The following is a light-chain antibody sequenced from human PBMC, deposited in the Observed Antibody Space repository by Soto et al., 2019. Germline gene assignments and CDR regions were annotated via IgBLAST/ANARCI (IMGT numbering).Light chain of an antibody. Sequence: DIQMTQSPSSLSASVGDRVTITCQASQDISNYLNWYQQKPGKAPKLLIYDASNLETGVPSRFSGSGSGTDFTFTISSLQPEDIATYYCQQYDDLVSFGPGTKVLIK. V-gene: IGKV1-33*01. CDR3: QQYDDLVS. CDR2: DAS. J-gene: IGKJ3*01. CDR1: QDISNY.